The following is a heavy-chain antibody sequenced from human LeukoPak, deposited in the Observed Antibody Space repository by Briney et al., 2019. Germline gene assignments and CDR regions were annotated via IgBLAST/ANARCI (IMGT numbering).Heavy chain of an antibody. V-gene: IGHV4-4*07. CDR2: ISPSGTT. D-gene: IGHD2-15*01. CDR1: GGSINTSW. J-gene: IGHJ3*02. Sequence: PSETLSLTCTVSGGSINTSWWTWVRQPAGKGLEWIGRISPSGTTNYNPSLKSRVTMSRDTSKNQFSLKLNSVTAADTAVYYCARSGGLDQIWGQGTMVTISS. CDR3: ARSGGLDQI.